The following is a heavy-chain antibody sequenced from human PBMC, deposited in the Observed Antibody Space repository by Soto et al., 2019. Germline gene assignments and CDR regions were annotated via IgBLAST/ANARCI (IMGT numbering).Heavy chain of an antibody. CDR3: AKALVPALTAKFGY. CDR2: VSASGGGT. D-gene: IGHD5-18*01. V-gene: IGHV3-23*01. CDR1: GFILNKYA. J-gene: IGHJ4*02. Sequence: GGPLRLSRVASGFILNKYAMTWVRQAPGKGLEWVSSVSASGGGTFDANSVKGRFTISRDKSRNTLHLQMSSLRVEDTALYYCAKALVPALTAKFGYWGQGTLVTVSS.